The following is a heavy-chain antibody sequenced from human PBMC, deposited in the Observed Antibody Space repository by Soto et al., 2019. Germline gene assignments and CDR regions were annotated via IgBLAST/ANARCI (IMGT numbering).Heavy chain of an antibody. Sequence: EMQLVESGGGLVQPGRSLRLSCAASGFTFEDYAMHWVRQAPGKGLEWVSGVSGNSGIIDYADSVKGRFTISRDNARNSLYLQMNGLRADDTALYYCTKDVEWGGSNLNHAFDTSCQGTMVSVSS. CDR2: VSGNSGII. D-gene: IGHD1-26*01. V-gene: IGHV3-9*01. CDR1: GFTFEDYA. J-gene: IGHJ3*02. CDR3: TKDVEWGGSNLNHAFDT.